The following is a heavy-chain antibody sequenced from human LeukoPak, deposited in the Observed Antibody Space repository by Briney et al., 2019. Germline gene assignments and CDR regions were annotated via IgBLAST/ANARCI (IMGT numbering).Heavy chain of an antibody. D-gene: IGHD3-3*01. Sequence: GSLRLSCAASGFMFSSNWMSWVRLAPGKGLEWVANIKQDGSEKYYVDSVKGRFTISRDNAKNSLYLQMNSLRAEDTAVYYCARVRPYDFWSGYVYGMDVWGQGTTVTVSS. J-gene: IGHJ6*02. V-gene: IGHV3-7*03. CDR2: IKQDGSEK. CDR3: ARVRPYDFWSGYVYGMDV. CDR1: GFMFSSNW.